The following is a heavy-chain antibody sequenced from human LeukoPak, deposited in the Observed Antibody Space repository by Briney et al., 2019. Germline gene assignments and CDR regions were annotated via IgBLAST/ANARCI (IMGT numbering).Heavy chain of an antibody. V-gene: IGHV3-30*18. CDR3: AKDLEGQWLKTYYYYYYGMDV. D-gene: IGHD6-19*01. Sequence: GGSLRLSCAASGFTFSSYGMHWVRQAPGKGLEWVAVISYDGSNKYYADSVKGRFTISRDNSKNTLYLQMNSLRAEDTAVYYCAKDLEGQWLKTYYYYYYGMDVWGQGTTVTVSS. J-gene: IGHJ6*02. CDR2: ISYDGSNK. CDR1: GFTFSSYG.